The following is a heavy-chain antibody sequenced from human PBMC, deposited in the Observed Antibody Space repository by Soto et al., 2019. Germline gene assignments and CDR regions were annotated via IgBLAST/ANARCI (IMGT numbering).Heavy chain of an antibody. CDR1: GGTFSSHA. V-gene: IGHV1-69*12. CDR3: ARDRGPSSGYYPYWFDP. CDR2: IIPIFGTA. D-gene: IGHD3-22*01. Sequence: QVQLVQSGAEVKKPGSSVKVSCKASGGTFSSHAITWVRQAPGQGLEWMGGIIPIFGTANYAQKFQGRVTITADEYTSTAYMELSSLRSEDTALYYCARDRGPSSGYYPYWFDPWGQGALVTVSS. J-gene: IGHJ5*02.